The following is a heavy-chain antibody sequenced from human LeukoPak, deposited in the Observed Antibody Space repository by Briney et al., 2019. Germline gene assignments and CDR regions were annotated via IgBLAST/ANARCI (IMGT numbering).Heavy chain of an antibody. V-gene: IGHV1-18*01. CDR3: ARTGSSRWHGDHYYFDY. D-gene: IGHD6-13*01. CDR1: GYTFTSYG. Sequence: ASVKVSCKASGYTFTSYGISWVRQAPGQGLEWMGWISAYNGNTNYAQKFQGRVTITGDASASTAYMELSSLRSEDTAVFYCARTGSSRWHGDHYYFDYWGQGTLVTVSS. CDR2: ISAYNGNT. J-gene: IGHJ4*02.